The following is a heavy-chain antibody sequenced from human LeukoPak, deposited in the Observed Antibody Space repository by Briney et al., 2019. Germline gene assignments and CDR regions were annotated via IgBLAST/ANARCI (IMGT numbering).Heavy chain of an antibody. CDR1: GGSFSGYY. J-gene: IGHJ5*02. Sequence: SETLSLTCAVYGGSFSGYYWSWIRQPPGKGLEWIGEINHSGSTNYNPSLKSRVIISVDTSKNQFSLKLSSVTAADTAVYYGARGGRFDPGGQGTLVTVSS. CDR2: INHSGST. CDR3: ARGGRFDP. V-gene: IGHV4-34*01.